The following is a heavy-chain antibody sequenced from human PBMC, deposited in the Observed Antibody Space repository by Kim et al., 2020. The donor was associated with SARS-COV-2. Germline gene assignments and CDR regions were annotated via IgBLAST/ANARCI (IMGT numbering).Heavy chain of an antibody. D-gene: IGHD5-18*01. CDR3: ARDSGYSYGYSRLDY. V-gene: IGHV3-48*03. J-gene: IGHJ4*02. CDR1: GFTFSSYE. CDR2: ISSSGSTI. Sequence: GGSLRLSCAVSGFTFSSYEMNWVRQAPGKGLEWVSYISSSGSTIYYADSVKGQFSISRDNAKNSLYLQMNSLRAEDTAVYYCARDSGYSYGYSRLDYWGQGTLVTVSS.